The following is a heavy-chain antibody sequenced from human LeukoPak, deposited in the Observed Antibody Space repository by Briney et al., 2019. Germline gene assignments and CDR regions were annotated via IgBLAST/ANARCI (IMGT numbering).Heavy chain of an antibody. V-gene: IGHV4-59*01. CDR3: AGRVASGDRKNYFDY. CDR2: MYYSGST. D-gene: IGHD3-10*01. Sequence: PSETLSLTCIVSGDSISSYYWTWIRQPPGKGLEWIAYMYYSGSTNNNPSFESRVSMSLDKSKNQFSLKLSSVTAADTAVYYCAGRVASGDRKNYFDYWGQGTLVTVSS. J-gene: IGHJ4*02. CDR1: GDSISSYY.